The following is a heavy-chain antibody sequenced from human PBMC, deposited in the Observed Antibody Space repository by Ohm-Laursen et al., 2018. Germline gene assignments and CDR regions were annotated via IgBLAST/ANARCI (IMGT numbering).Heavy chain of an antibody. V-gene: IGHV4-59*12. J-gene: IGHJ4*02. D-gene: IGHD3-3*01. CDR3: ARDRRANFWSDYPHFDY. CDR1: GGSISSYY. Sequence: SETLSLTCTVSGGSISSYYWTWIRQPPGKGLEGIGYIYYSGSTYYNPSLKSRVTISIDTSKNQFSVKLRSVTAADTAVYYCARDRRANFWSDYPHFDYWGRGALVTVSS. CDR2: IYYSGST.